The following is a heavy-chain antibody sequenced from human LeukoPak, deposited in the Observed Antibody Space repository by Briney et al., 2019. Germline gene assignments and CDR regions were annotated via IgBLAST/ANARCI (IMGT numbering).Heavy chain of an antibody. CDR2: ISYSGST. V-gene: IGHV4-39*07. Sequence: SETLSLTCTVSGGSISSSTYYWDWIRQPPGKGLEWIGSISYSGSTYFNLSLKSRVIISVDMSNNQFSLKLSSVTAADTAVYYCASYYYDSSGPIWGQGTMVTVSS. CDR1: GGSISSSTYY. CDR3: ASYYYDSSGPI. D-gene: IGHD3-22*01. J-gene: IGHJ3*02.